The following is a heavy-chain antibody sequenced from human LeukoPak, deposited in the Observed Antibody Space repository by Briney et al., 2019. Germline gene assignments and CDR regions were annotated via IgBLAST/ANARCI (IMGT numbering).Heavy chain of an antibody. Sequence: QPGGSLRLSCAASGFIFSNYEMNWVRQAPGKGREWVAHIIGSGSNTFYADSVKGRFTISRDNAKNSLYLQMNSLRVEDTAVYYCATKVPGTSPFSSWGQGTLVTVSS. V-gene: IGHV3-48*03. CDR2: IIGSGSNT. D-gene: IGHD4/OR15-4a*01. J-gene: IGHJ4*02. CDR1: GFIFSNYE. CDR3: ATKVPGTSPFSS.